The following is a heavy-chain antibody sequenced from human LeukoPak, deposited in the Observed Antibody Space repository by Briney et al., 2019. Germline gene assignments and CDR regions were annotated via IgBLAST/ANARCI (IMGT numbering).Heavy chain of an antibody. Sequence: SETLSLTCTVSGGSISSSSYYWGWIRQPPGKGLEWIGEINHSGSTNYNPSLKSRVTISVDTSKNQFSLKLSSVTAADTAVYYCARVPHEQRRYYYYYYMDVWGKGTTVTVSS. V-gene: IGHV4-39*07. CDR3: ARVPHEQRRYYYYYYMDV. D-gene: IGHD6-25*01. CDR1: GGSISSSSYY. CDR2: INHSGST. J-gene: IGHJ6*03.